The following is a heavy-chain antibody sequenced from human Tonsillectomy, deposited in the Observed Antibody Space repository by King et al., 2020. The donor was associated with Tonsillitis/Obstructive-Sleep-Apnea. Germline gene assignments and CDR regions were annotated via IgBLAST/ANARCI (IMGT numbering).Heavy chain of an antibody. V-gene: IGHV5-51*01. Sequence: VQLVESGAEVKKPGESLKISCKGSGYSFTSYWIGWVRQMPGKGLEWMGIIYPGDSDTRYSPSFQGQVTISADKSISTAYLQWSSLKASDTAMYYCARIRITGTKPDTYYYYYMDVWGKGTTVTVSS. CDR1: GYSFTSYW. D-gene: IGHD1-20*01. J-gene: IGHJ6*03. CDR2: IYPGDSDT. CDR3: ARIRITGTKPDTYYYYYMDV.